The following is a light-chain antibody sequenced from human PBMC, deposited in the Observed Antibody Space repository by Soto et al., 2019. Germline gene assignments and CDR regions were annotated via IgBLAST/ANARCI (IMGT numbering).Light chain of an antibody. CDR2: DVS. Sequence: QSALTQPRSVSGSPGQSVTISCTGTSSDVGGYNYVSWYQQHPGKAPKLLIYDVSKWPSGVPDRFSGSKSGNTASLTISGLQGEEGACYYWRPYAGNPLWVFGGGTQVTVL. V-gene: IGLV2-11*01. J-gene: IGLJ3*02. CDR3: RPYAGNPLWV. CDR1: SSDVGGYNY.